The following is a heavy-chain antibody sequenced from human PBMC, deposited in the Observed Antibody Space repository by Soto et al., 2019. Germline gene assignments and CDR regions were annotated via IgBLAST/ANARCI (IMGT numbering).Heavy chain of an antibody. V-gene: IGHV3-15*01. J-gene: IGHJ3*02. Sequence: GGSLRLSCAASGFTFTNAWMSWVRQAPGKGLEWVGRIKSKTDGGTTDYAAPVKGRFTISRDDSKNTLYLQMNSLRAEDTAVYYCARPSGTHQPGAFDIWGQGTMVTVSS. CDR2: IKSKTDGGTT. CDR1: GFTFTNAW. D-gene: IGHD1-26*01. CDR3: ARPSGTHQPGAFDI.